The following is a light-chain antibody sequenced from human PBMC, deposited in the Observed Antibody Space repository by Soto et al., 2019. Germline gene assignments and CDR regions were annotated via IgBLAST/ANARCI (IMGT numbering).Light chain of an antibody. Sequence: EVVMRQSPATLSVSPGEGATLSCRASQGIGDTLAWYQHKPGQTPRLLIYDTSTRATGVPTRFSGSRSGTDFTLTISRLEPQDSAMYYCQQYLISVTFGQGTRLEIK. J-gene: IGKJ5*01. CDR1: QGIGDT. CDR2: DTS. V-gene: IGKV3-15*01. CDR3: QQYLISVT.